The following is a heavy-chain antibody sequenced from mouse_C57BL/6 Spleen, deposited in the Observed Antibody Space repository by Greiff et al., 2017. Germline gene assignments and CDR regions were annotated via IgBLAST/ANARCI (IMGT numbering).Heavy chain of an antibody. CDR1: GFTFSDYG. CDR2: ISSGSSTI. Sequence: DVHLVESGGGLVKPGGSLKLSCAASGFTFSDYGMHWVRQAPEKGLEWVAYISSGSSTIYYADTVKGRFTISRDNAKNTLFLQMTSLRSEDTAMYYCARPGLQAWFAYWGQGTLVTVSA. V-gene: IGHV5-17*01. CDR3: ARPGLQAWFAY. J-gene: IGHJ3*01. D-gene: IGHD2-4*01.